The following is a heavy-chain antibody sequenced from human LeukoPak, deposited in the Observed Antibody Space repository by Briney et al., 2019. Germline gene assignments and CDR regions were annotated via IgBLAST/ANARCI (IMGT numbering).Heavy chain of an antibody. CDR2: INAGNGNT. Sequence: ASVKVSCKASGYTFTSYAMHWVRQAPGQRLEWMGWINAGNGNTKYSQKFQGRVTITRDTSASTAYMELSSLRSEDTAVYYCARDSTPVAYCGGDCYSDFDYWGQGTLVTVSS. CDR3: ARDSTPVAYCGGDCYSDFDY. V-gene: IGHV1-3*01. J-gene: IGHJ4*02. CDR1: GYTFTSYA. D-gene: IGHD2-21*02.